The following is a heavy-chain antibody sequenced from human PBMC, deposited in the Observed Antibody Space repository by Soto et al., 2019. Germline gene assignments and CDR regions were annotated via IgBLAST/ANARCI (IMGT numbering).Heavy chain of an antibody. CDR2: TYYRSKWFN. CDR1: GDSVSSNSAA. D-gene: IGHD2-2*01. CDR3: ASTLCGHQVKYLDF. V-gene: IGHV6-1*01. Sequence: SQPLSLTCAISGDSVSSNSAAWNWIRQSPSRGLEWLGRTYYRSKWFNDHAISVKSSIAINPDTSKNHFSLQLNSVTPDDTAVYYFASTLCGHQVKYLDFRGQRTLVPVSS. J-gene: IGHJ5*01.